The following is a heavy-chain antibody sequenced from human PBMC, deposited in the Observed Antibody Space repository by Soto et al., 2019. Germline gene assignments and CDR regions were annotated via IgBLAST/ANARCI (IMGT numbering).Heavy chain of an antibody. Sequence: SETLSLTCTVSGYSLYSGFYWAWIRQPPGKGLEWIGSVYQSGDTYFNPSLKSRATISMDASINQFYLRLTSVTAADTATYYCANRVDVLAPWNWGQGTLVTV. CDR2: VYQSGDT. CDR1: GYSLYSGFY. J-gene: IGHJ4*02. D-gene: IGHD3-9*01. V-gene: IGHV4-38-2*02. CDR3: ANRVDVLAPWN.